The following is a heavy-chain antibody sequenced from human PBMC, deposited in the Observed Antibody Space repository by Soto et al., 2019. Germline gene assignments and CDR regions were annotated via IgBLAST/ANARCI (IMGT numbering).Heavy chain of an antibody. V-gene: IGHV4-34*01. CDR2: INHSGST. CDR1: GGSFSGYY. D-gene: IGHD3-16*02. J-gene: IGHJ4*02. Sequence: SETLSLTCAVYGGSFSGYYWSWIRQPPGKGLEWIGEINHSGSTNYNPSLKSRVTISVDTSKNQFSLKLSSVTAADTAVYYCARGRTGYRVYYFDYWGQGTLVTVSS. CDR3: ARGRTGYRVYYFDY.